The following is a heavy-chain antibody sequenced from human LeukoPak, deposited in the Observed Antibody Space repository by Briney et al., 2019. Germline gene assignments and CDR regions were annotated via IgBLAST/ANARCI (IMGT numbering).Heavy chain of an antibody. CDR2: ISNNGGYT. CDR1: GFTFSRHW. V-gene: IGHV3-23*01. D-gene: IGHD2-15*01. J-gene: IGHJ4*02. Sequence: PGGSLRLSCAASGFTFSRHWMTWVRQAPGKGLEWVSAISNNGGYTYYADSVQGRFTISRDNSKSTLCLQMNSLRAEDTAVYYCAKQLGYCSDGSCYFPYWGQGTLVTVSS. CDR3: AKQLGYCSDGSCYFPY.